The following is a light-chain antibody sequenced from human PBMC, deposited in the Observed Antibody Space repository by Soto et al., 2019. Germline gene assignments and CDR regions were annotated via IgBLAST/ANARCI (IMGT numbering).Light chain of an antibody. CDR2: DAS. CDR3: QKRSNWPFH. V-gene: IGKV3-11*01. CDR1: QSVSSY. Sequence: EIVLTQSPATLSLSPRERATLSCRASQSVSSYLAWYQQKPGQAPRLLIYDASNMATGIPDRFSGRGSGTDFNLTISSLEPEHFAVYYCQKRSNWPFHFGQGTRLEIK. J-gene: IGKJ5*01.